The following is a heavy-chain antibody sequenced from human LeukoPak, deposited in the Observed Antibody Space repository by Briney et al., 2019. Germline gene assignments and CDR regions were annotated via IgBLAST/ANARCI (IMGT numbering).Heavy chain of an antibody. CDR3: ARVYAGLVGATSFDY. D-gene: IGHD1-26*01. CDR1: GYTFTGYY. Sequence: ASVKVSCTASGYTFTGYYMHWVRQAPGQGLEWMGWITPNSGGTNYAQKFQGRVTMTRETSIRTAYMELSRLRSDDTAVYYCARVYAGLVGATSFDYWGQGTLVTVSS. V-gene: IGHV1-2*02. CDR2: ITPNSGGT. J-gene: IGHJ4*02.